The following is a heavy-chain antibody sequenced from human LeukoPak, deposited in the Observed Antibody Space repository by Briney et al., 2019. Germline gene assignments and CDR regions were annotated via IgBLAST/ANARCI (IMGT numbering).Heavy chain of an antibody. D-gene: IGHD5-18*01. CDR1: GVSINTCCYY. J-gene: IGHJ4*02. V-gene: IGHV4-61*01. CDR3: ARGRSYGFDFDS. Sequence: SETLSLTCDVSGVSINTCCYYWTWIRQPPGKGLEWIGYKYYSGSTRYNSSLRSRLTISLDTSKNQFSLRLTSVTAADTAVYYCARGRSYGFDFDSWGPGTLVIVSS. CDR2: KYYSGST.